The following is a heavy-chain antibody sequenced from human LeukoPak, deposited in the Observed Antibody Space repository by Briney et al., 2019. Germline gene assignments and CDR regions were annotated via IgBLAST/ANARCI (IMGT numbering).Heavy chain of an antibody. CDR1: GVTVNNNY. J-gene: IGHJ4*02. D-gene: IGHD2/OR15-2a*01. CDR2: IYSGDYT. Sequence: GGSLRLSCAVSGVTVNNNYMHWVRQAPGKGLEWVSVIYSGDYTYYADSVKGRFTISRDNSKNTLYLQMNSVRAEDTAVYYCVRDENLGTLGYWGQGTLVTVSS. CDR3: VRDENLGTLGY. V-gene: IGHV3-53*01.